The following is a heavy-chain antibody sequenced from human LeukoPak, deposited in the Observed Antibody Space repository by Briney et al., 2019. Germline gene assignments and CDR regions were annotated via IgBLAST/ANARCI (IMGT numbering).Heavy chain of an antibody. D-gene: IGHD2-21*02. CDR3: ARVVVTAVGYNAFDI. J-gene: IGHJ3*02. Sequence: PSETLSLTCTVSGGSISSYYWSCIRQPPGKGLEWIGYIYYSGSTNYNPSLKSRVTISVDTSKNHFSLKLSSVTAADTAVYYCARVVVTAVGYNAFDIWGQGTMVTVSS. CDR2: IYYSGST. CDR1: GGSISSYY. V-gene: IGHV4-59*01.